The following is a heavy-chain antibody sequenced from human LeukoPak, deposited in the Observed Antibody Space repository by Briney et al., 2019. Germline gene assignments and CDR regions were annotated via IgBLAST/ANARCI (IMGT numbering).Heavy chain of an antibody. D-gene: IGHD3-9*01. CDR1: GHTFSSYW. V-gene: IGHV3-7*01. CDR2: IKQDGSEK. Sequence: QSGGSLRLSCAPSGHTFSSYWMSWVRRSPEKGLEWGANIKQDGSEKYYVDSVKGRFTIPRDNAKNSLYLQMNSLRAEDTAVYYCARARLYYDILTGYYSYYFDYWGQGTLVTVSS. J-gene: IGHJ4*02. CDR3: ARARLYYDILTGYYSYYFDY.